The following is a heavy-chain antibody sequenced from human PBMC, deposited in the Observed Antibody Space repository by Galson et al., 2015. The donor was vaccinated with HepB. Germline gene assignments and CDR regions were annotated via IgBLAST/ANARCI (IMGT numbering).Heavy chain of an antibody. D-gene: IGHD5-24*01. J-gene: IGHJ4*02. CDR2: LSARGTYT. CDR3: ARGFLMGGGYNPPGY. V-gene: IGHV3-21*01. CDR1: GFTFSDYS. Sequence: SLRLSCATSGFTFSDYSIYWVRQTPEKGLEWVSSLSARGTYTYADSVQGRFTISKDDAKHSVFLQMNSLRAEDTAVYYCARGFLMGGGYNPPGYWGQGILVTVSS.